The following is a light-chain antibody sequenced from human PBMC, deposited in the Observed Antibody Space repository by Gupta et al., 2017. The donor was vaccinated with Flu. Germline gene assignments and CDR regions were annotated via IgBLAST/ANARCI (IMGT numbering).Light chain of an antibody. CDR1: QSVGSK. CDR3: QHENNDHPLYS. V-gene: IGKV3-15*01. Sequence: EIVLTQSPATLSVSPGESATLSCRASQSVGSKLAWYQQKPGQRPRLLIYGTTTRATGVTARFSGIGDGIEFTLTITSRQSEDFAVYYCQHENNDHPLYSFGQGTKLEIK. J-gene: IGKJ2*03. CDR2: GTT.